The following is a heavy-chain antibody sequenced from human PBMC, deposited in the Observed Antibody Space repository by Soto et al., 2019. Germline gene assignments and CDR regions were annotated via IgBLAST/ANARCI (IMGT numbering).Heavy chain of an antibody. V-gene: IGHV3-30-3*01. CDR2: ISYDGSDK. CDR1: ESAFSSYA. J-gene: IGHJ4*02. CDR3: ARDYYKYYDSRGDDQRHAD. Sequence: GGSMRLSCAACESAFSSYAMHWVRPGPGKGLEWVALISYDGSDKDYADSVKGRFTISRANARNTLFLQMNSLRAENTAVYYCARDYYKYYDSRGDDQRHADWGQG. D-gene: IGHD3-22*01.